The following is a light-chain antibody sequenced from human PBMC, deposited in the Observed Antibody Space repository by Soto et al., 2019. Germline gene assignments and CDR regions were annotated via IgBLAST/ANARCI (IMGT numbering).Light chain of an antibody. Sequence: DIQMTQSPSSLSVSVGDRVTITCRASQDISNFLAWFQQKPGKVPKLLIYAASTLQSGVPSRFSGSGSGTDFILTINSLQPEDVAMYYCQRYNSAPLTFGRGTKVDIK. CDR3: QRYNSAPLT. CDR1: QDISNF. CDR2: AAS. V-gene: IGKV1-27*01. J-gene: IGKJ4*02.